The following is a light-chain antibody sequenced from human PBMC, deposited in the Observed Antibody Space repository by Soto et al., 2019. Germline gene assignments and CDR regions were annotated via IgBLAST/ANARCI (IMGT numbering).Light chain of an antibody. V-gene: IGKV3-15*01. CDR2: GAS. CDR3: QQYNNWPPLT. CDR1: QRVSSN. Sequence: EIVMTQSPATLSVSPGERATISCRASQRVSSNLAWYQQKPGQAPRLLIYGASTRATGIPARFSGSGSGTEFTLTISSLRSEDFAVYYCQQYNNWPPLTFGGGTKVEIK. J-gene: IGKJ4*01.